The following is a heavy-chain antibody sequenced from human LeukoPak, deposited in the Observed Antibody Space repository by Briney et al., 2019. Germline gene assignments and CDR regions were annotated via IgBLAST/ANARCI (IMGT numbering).Heavy chain of an antibody. Sequence: SETLSLTCTVSGYSISSGYYWGWIRQPPGKGLEWIGSIYYSGSTYYNPSLKSRVTISVDTSKNQFSLKLSSVTAADTAVYYCAGTYYDILTGYRPFDYWGQGTLVTVSS. CDR3: AGTYYDILTGYRPFDY. D-gene: IGHD3-9*01. J-gene: IGHJ4*02. CDR1: GYSISSGYY. CDR2: IYYSGST. V-gene: IGHV4-38-2*02.